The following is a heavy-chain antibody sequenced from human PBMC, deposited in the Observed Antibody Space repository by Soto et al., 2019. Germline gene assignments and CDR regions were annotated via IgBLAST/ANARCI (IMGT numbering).Heavy chain of an antibody. V-gene: IGHV3-48*01. CDR2: ISSSTI. D-gene: IGHD3-22*01. Sequence: GGSLRLSCAASGFTFSNYNMNWVRQAPGKGLEWVSYISSSTIYYADSVKGRFTISRDNSKNTLYLQMNSLRAEDTAVYYCAKTLYYYDSSGYQWGQGTLVTVSS. CDR3: AKTLYYYDSSGYQ. J-gene: IGHJ4*02. CDR1: GFTFSNYN.